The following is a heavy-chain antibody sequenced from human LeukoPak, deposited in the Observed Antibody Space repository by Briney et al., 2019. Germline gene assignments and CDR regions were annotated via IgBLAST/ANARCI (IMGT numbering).Heavy chain of an antibody. CDR2: ISGSGGST. CDR1: GFTSSSYA. Sequence: GGSLRLSCAASGFTSSSYAMSWVRQAPGKGLEWVSAISGSGGSTYYADSVKGRFTISRDNSKNTLYLQMNSLRAEDTAVYYCAKSLHSSSWSCDDYWGQGTLVTVSS. V-gene: IGHV3-23*01. CDR3: AKSLHSSSWSCDDY. D-gene: IGHD6-13*01. J-gene: IGHJ4*02.